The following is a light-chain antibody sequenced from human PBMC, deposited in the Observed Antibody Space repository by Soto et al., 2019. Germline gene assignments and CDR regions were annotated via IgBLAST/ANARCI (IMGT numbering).Light chain of an antibody. V-gene: IGLV1-44*01. CDR2: SNN. CDR3: AEWDDSLNGPV. J-gene: IGLJ2*01. Sequence: QSVLTQPPSASGTRGQRVTISCSGSSSNIGSNTVNWYQQLPGTAPKLLIYSNNQRPSGVPDRFSGSKSGTSASLAISGLQSEDEADYYCAEWDDSLNGPVFGGGTKVTVL. CDR1: SSNIGSNT.